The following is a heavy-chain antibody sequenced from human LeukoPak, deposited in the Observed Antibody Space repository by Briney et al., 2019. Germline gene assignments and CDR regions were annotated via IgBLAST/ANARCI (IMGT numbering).Heavy chain of an antibody. Sequence: GGSLRLSCAASGFTVSSNFMSWVRQAPGKGLEWVSVIYGGGSTYYADSVKGRFTISRDNAKNSLYLQMNSLRAEDTAVYYCARDPWELPAFDYWGQGTLVTVSS. CDR1: GFTVSSNF. D-gene: IGHD1-26*01. CDR2: IYGGGST. V-gene: IGHV3-53*01. J-gene: IGHJ4*02. CDR3: ARDPWELPAFDY.